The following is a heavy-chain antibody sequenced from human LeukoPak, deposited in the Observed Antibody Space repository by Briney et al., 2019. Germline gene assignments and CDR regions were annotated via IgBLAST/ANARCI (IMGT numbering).Heavy chain of an antibody. CDR3: ARDGRFGVYARDV. Sequence: WASMRVSCKAPGDTFIAYYIHWVRQAPGQGLEWMGWINPKSGDTNYAQKFQGRVTMTRDTSTTTVYMEMTRLRSDDTAVYYCARDGRFGVYARDVWGQGTTVTVSS. CDR2: INPKSGDT. J-gene: IGHJ6*02. V-gene: IGHV1-2*02. CDR1: GDTFIAYY. D-gene: IGHD3-10*01.